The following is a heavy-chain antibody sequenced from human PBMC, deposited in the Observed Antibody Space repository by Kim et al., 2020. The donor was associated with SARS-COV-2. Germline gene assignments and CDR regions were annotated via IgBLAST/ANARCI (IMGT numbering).Heavy chain of an antibody. D-gene: IGHD6-13*01. Sequence: GGSLRLFCAASGFTFSDYYMSWIRQAPGKGLEWVSYISSSSSYTNYADSVKGRFTISRDNAKNSLYLQMNSLRAEDTAVYYCATTRDRQQMVGWYFDLWGRGTLVT. CDR2: ISSSSSYT. J-gene: IGHJ2*01. V-gene: IGHV3-11*06. CDR1: GFTFSDYY. CDR3: ATTRDRQQMVGWYFDL.